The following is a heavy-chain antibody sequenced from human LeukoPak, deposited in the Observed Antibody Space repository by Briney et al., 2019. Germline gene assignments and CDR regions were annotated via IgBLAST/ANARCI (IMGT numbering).Heavy chain of an antibody. CDR1: GGSFSGYY. J-gene: IGHJ3*02. CDR2: INHSGST. Sequence: SETLSLTCAVYGGSFSGYYWSWLRQPPGKGLEWIGEINHSGSTNYNPSLKSRVTISVDTSKNQFSLKLSSVTAADTAVYYCVGTLTMDAFDIWGQGTMVTVSS. D-gene: IGHD4/OR15-4a*01. V-gene: IGHV4-34*01. CDR3: VGTLTMDAFDI.